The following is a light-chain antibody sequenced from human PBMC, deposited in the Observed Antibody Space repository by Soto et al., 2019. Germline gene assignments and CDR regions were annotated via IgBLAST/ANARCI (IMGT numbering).Light chain of an antibody. CDR3: QHYNNWPPWK. CDR1: QSVSSN. J-gene: IGKJ1*01. Sequence: EIVMTQSPATLSVSPVERATLSCMASQSVSSNLAWYQQKPGQAPRLLMYGASTRATGIPARFSGSGSGTEFTLTIRSLQSEDFAVYYCQHYNNWPPWKCGQGNKGDIK. CDR2: GAS. V-gene: IGKV3-15*01.